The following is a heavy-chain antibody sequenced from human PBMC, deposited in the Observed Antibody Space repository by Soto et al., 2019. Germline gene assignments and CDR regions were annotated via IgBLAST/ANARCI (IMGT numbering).Heavy chain of an antibody. J-gene: IGHJ4*02. CDR1: GLTFRGSA. D-gene: IGHD2-15*01. CDR3: TRLQSDSCSGGSCYFDY. Sequence: PGGSLRLSCAASGLTFRGSAMHWVRQASGKGLEWVGRIKSKASGYATAYAASVKGRFTISRDDSKNTAYLQMNSLKTEDTAVYYCTRLQSDSCSGGSCYFDYWGQGTLVTVSS. CDR2: IKSKASGYAT. V-gene: IGHV3-73*01.